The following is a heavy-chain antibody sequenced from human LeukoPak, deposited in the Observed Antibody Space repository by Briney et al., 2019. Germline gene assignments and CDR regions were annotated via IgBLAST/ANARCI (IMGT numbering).Heavy chain of an antibody. Sequence: GGSLRLSCAASGFTFSTYTMNWVRHAPGKGLEWVSSISDSSTYIYYADSLKGRFTISRDNAKNSLYLQMNSLRVDDTAVYYCARDPTSSWETALDIWGQGTMVTVSS. J-gene: IGHJ3*02. D-gene: IGHD1-26*01. CDR2: ISDSSTYI. CDR3: ARDPTSSWETALDI. CDR1: GFTFSTYT. V-gene: IGHV3-21*01.